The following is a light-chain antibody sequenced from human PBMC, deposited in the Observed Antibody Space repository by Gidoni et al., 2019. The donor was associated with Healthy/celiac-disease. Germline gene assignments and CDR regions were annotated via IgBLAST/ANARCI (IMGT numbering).Light chain of an antibody. CDR3: QQYYSDPYT. V-gene: IGKV1-8*01. J-gene: IGKJ2*01. Sequence: AIRLTQSPSSFSASTGDRVTIPCRASQGISSYLAWYQQKPGKAPKLLIYAASTLQRGVPSRFSGSGAGTDFTLTISCRQSEDFATYYCQQYYSDPYTFGQGTKLEIK. CDR1: QGISSY. CDR2: AAS.